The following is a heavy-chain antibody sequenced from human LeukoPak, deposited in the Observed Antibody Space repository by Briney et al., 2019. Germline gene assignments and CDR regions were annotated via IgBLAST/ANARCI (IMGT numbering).Heavy chain of an antibody. J-gene: IGHJ4*02. CDR1: GFSVTSNY. CDR3: AAKGNGYTGTYVFAR. Sequence: GGSLRLSCAASGFSVTSNYMSWVRQAPGKGLEWVSVLYSSGYTKYADSVKGRFSISRDTSENTLSLQMNSLRAEDSAVYYCAAKGNGYTGTYVFARWGRGTLVTVSS. D-gene: IGHD5-12*01. V-gene: IGHV3-66*01. CDR2: LYSSGYT.